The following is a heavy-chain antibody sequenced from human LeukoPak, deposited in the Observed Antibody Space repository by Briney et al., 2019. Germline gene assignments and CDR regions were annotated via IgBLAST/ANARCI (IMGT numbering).Heavy chain of an antibody. D-gene: IGHD4-17*01. CDR2: IIPIFGTA. V-gene: IGHV1-69*13. CDR1: GGTFSSYA. Sequence: SVKVSCKASGGTFSSYAISWVRQAPGQGLEWMGGIIPIFGTANYAQKFQGRITITADESTSTAYMELSSLRSEDTAVYYCAKLGTHDYGDYPNYWGQGTLVTVSS. J-gene: IGHJ4*02. CDR3: AKLGTHDYGDYPNY.